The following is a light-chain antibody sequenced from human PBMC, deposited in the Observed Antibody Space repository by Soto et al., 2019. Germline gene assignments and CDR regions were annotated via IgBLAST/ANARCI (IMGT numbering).Light chain of an antibody. CDR2: EVT. V-gene: IGLV2-14*01. Sequence: QSGLAQPASVSGSPGQSITISCTGTSSDVGGYDFVSWYQHHPGTPPKLIIYEVTHRPSGVSHRFSGSKSASTASLTLSGLQVEDEADYFCGSYSSTTAREVFGTGAKVTGL. CDR1: SSDVGGYDF. CDR3: GSYSSTTAREV. J-gene: IGLJ1*01.